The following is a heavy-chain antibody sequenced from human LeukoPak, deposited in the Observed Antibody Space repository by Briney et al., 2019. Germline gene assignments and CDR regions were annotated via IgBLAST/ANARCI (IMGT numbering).Heavy chain of an antibody. D-gene: IGHD3-10*01. J-gene: IGHJ5*02. CDR2: IYYSGST. CDR1: GDSISSNYW. Sequence: PSETLSLTCAVSGDSISSNYWWTWVRQPPGKGLEWIGYIYYSGSTNYNPSLKSRVTISVDTSKNQFSLKLSSVTAADTAVYYCARVDYYGSGLNWFDPWGQGTLVTVSS. CDR3: ARVDYYGSGLNWFDP. V-gene: IGHV4-4*02.